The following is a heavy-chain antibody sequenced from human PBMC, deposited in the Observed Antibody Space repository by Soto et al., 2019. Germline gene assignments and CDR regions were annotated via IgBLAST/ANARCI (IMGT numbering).Heavy chain of an antibody. CDR2: ISSSSSYI. J-gene: IGHJ6*02. D-gene: IGHD3-3*01. V-gene: IGHV3-21*01. CDR3: ERENPKIFGVVIIKNGMDV. Sequence: PWESXRLSCSSSGFTFISYSMNLFRQAPGKGLEWVSSISSSSSYIYYADSVKGRFTISRYNAKNSLYLQMKSLRAEDTAVYYCERENPKIFGVVIIKNGMDVWGQGTTVTVSS. CDR1: GFTFISYS.